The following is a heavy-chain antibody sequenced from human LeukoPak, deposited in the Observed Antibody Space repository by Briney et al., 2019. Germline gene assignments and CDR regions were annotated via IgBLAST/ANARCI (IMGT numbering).Heavy chain of an antibody. J-gene: IGHJ4*02. D-gene: IGHD6-19*01. CDR3: AGGGWSSGGEYFDY. V-gene: IGHV4-61*02. CDR1: GGSISSGSYY. CDR2: IYTSGST. Sequence: SQTLSLTCTVSGGSISSGSYYWSWIRQPAGKGLEWIGRIYTSGSTNYNPSLKSRVTISVDTSKNQFSLKLSSVTAADTAVYYCAGGGWSSGGEYFDYWGQGALVTVSS.